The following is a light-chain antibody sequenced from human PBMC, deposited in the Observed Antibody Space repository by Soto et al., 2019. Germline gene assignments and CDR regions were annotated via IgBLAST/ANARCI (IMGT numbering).Light chain of an antibody. CDR2: EVS. CDR1: SSDVGSYNP. Sequence: QSVLPQPASVSGSPGQASTISCTGTSSDVGSYNPVSWYQQHPGKAPKLMIYEVSKRPSGVSNRFSGSKSGNTASLTISGLQAEDEADYYCCSYAGSSTFLYVFGTGTKVTVL. V-gene: IGLV2-23*02. J-gene: IGLJ1*01. CDR3: CSYAGSSTFLYV.